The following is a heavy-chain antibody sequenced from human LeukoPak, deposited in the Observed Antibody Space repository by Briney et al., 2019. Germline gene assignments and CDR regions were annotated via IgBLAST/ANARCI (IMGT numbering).Heavy chain of an antibody. J-gene: IGHJ6*02. Sequence: SETLSLTCAVYGGSFSGYYWRWIRQPPGKGLEWIGEINHSGSTNYNPSLKSRVTISVDTSKNQFSLKLSSVTAADTAVYYCARERRYYYYGMDVWGQGTTVTVSS. CDR3: ARERRYYYYGMDV. D-gene: IGHD6-25*01. V-gene: IGHV4-34*01. CDR1: GGSFSGYY. CDR2: INHSGST.